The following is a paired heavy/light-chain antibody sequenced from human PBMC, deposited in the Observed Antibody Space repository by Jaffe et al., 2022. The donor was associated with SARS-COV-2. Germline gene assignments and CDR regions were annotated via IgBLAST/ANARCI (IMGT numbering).Light chain of an antibody. CDR3: QQSYSTPVT. V-gene: IGKV1-39*01. CDR2: AAS. Sequence: DIQMTQSPSSLSASVGDRVTITCRASQSISSYLNWYQQKPGKAPKLLIYAASSLQSGVPSRFSGSGSGTDFTLTISSLQPEDFATYYCQQSYSTPVTFGQGTKVEIK. CDR1: QSISSY. J-gene: IGKJ1*01.
Heavy chain of an antibody. CDR2: INPSGGST. J-gene: IGHJ6*02. Sequence: QVQLVQSGAEVKKPGASVKVSCKASGYTFTSYYMHWVRQAPGQGLEWMGIINPSGGSTSYAQKFQGRVTMTRDTSTSTVYMELSSLRSEDTAVYYCARGLYSSGWDPYYYYYGMDVWGQGTTVTVSS. CDR1: GYTFTSYY. V-gene: IGHV1-46*01. CDR3: ARGLYSSGWDPYYYYYGMDV. D-gene: IGHD6-19*01.